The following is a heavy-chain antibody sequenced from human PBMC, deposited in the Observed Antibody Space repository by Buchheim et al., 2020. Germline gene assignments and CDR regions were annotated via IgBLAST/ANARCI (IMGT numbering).Heavy chain of an antibody. D-gene: IGHD3-16*01. J-gene: IGHJ4*02. Sequence: QVQLVESGGGVVQPGRSLRLSCAASGFTFSSYGMHWVRQAPGKGLEWVAVIWYDGSNKYYADSVKGRFTISRDNSKNTLYLQMNSLRAEDTAVYYCARDQFTYYDYVWGSSPLDYWGQGTL. CDR2: IWYDGSNK. CDR3: ARDQFTYYDYVWGSSPLDY. CDR1: GFTFSSYG. V-gene: IGHV3-33*01.